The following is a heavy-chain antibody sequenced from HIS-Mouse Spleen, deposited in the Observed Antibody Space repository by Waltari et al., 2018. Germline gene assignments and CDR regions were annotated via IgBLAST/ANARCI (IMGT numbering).Heavy chain of an antibody. CDR1: GGSFSGYY. J-gene: IGHJ4*02. CDR3: AGGYCTNGVCYDY. D-gene: IGHD2-8*01. V-gene: IGHV4-34*01. Sequence: QVQLQQWGAGLLKPSETLSLTCAVYGGSFSGYYWSWIRQPPGKGLEWIGEINHSGSTNYNPSLKSRVTISVDTSKNQFSLKLSSVTAADTAVYYCAGGYCTNGVCYDYWGQGTLVTVSS. CDR2: INHSGST.